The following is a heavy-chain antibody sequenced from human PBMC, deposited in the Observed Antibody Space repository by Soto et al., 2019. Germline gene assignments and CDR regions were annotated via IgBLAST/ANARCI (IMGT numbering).Heavy chain of an antibody. D-gene: IGHD2-8*02. CDR3: ARDKITGLFDY. V-gene: IGHV4-34*01. J-gene: IGHJ4*02. CDR1: GGSFSGYY. CDR2: INHSGST. Sequence: TASETLSLTCAVYGGSFSGYYWTWIRQPPGTGLEWIGEINHSGSTNYNPSLKSRVTISLDTSKNQFFLKLTSVIAADTAVYYCARDKITGLFDYWGQGTPVTVS.